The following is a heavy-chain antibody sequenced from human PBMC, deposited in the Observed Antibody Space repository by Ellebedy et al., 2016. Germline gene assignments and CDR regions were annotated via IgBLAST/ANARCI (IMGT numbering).Heavy chain of an antibody. V-gene: IGHV3-53*01. J-gene: IGHJ3*01. D-gene: IGHD7-27*01. CDR1: GFSFSNHF. CDR2: IYTGGTT. CDR3: ARDMDGDYWGYFAFDL. Sequence: GESLKISXEGSGFSFSNHFMTWIRQAPGKGLEWVSVIYTGGTTFYADSVEGRFAISRDNSKNTLYLQMNGLRAEDTAVYYCARDMDGDYWGYFAFDLWGQGTMVTVSS.